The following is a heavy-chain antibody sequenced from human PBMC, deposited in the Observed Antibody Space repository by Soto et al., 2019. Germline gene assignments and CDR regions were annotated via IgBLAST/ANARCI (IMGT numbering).Heavy chain of an antibody. D-gene: IGHD2-2*01. CDR1: GYTFTGYY. CDR3: ARAMTSISPDYYMDV. J-gene: IGHJ6*03. V-gene: IGHV1-2*04. Sequence: GASVKVSCKASGYTFTGYYMHWVRQAPGQGLEWMGWINPNSGGTNYAQKFQGWVTMTGDTSISTAYMELSRLRSDDTAVYYCARAMTSISPDYYMDVWGKGTTVTVS. CDR2: INPNSGGT.